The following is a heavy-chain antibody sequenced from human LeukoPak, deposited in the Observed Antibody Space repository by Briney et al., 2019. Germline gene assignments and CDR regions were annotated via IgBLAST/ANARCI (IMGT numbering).Heavy chain of an antibody. CDR1: GGSISSYY. D-gene: IGHD3-22*01. CDR3: ARDGGDSSGYLDY. J-gene: IGHJ4*02. V-gene: IGHV4-59*01. CDR2: IYYSGST. Sequence: KSSETLSLTCTVSGGSISSYYWSWIRQPPGKGLGLVGYIYYSGSTNSNPSLKSRVTISVDTSKNQFSLKLSSVTAADTAVYYCARDGGDSSGYLDYWGQGTLVTVSS.